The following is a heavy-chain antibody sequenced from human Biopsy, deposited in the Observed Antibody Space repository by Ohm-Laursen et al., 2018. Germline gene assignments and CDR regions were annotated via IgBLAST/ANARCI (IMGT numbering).Heavy chain of an antibody. CDR1: GFSFSSYG. Sequence: SLRLSCAASGFSFSSYGMHWVRQAPGKGLEWVALIYYDGSDKYYADSVKGRFTISRDESKNTLYLQMNRLRAEDTAVYHCARATYSSGHKIDSWGQGTLVTVSS. J-gene: IGHJ4*02. CDR3: ARATYSSGHKIDS. CDR2: IYYDGSDK. V-gene: IGHV3-33*01. D-gene: IGHD6-25*01.